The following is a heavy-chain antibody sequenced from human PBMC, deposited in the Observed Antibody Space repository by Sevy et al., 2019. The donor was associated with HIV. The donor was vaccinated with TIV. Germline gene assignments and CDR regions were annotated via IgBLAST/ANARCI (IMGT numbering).Heavy chain of an antibody. V-gene: IGHV3-30-3*01. CDR2: ISSNGDNA. J-gene: IGHJ4*02. CDR3: ARGPEWELTSFLSH. D-gene: IGHD1-26*01. Sequence: GGSLRLSCAASGFTFRTYAFHWVRQAPGRGLEWVGLISSNGDNAFYANSVRGRFTISRANSMSTLYLEMNNLTPDDTAVYYCARGPEWELTSFLSHWGQGTLVTVSS. CDR1: GFTFRTYA.